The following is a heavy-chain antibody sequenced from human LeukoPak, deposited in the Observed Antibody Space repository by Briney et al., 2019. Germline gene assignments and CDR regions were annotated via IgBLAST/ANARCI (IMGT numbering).Heavy chain of an antibody. CDR3: ARELYYDILTGYESGWSDTPYNWFDP. CDR2: IYWNSGNI. J-gene: IGHJ5*02. D-gene: IGHD3-9*01. CDR1: GFTFDDYA. V-gene: IGHV3-9*01. Sequence: ALRLSCAASGFTFDDYAMHWVRQAPGKGLEWVSAIYWNSGNIGYADSVKGRFTISRDNAKNSLYLQMNSLRADDTAVYYCARELYYDILTGYESGWSDTPYNWFDPWGQGTLVTVSS.